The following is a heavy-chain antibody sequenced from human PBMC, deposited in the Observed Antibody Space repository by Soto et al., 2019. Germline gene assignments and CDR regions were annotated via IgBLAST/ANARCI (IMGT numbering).Heavy chain of an antibody. CDR3: ASYAQFIAVARVRAFDI. J-gene: IGHJ3*02. CDR2: INPSGGST. D-gene: IGHD6-19*01. Sequence: ASVKVSCKTSGYTFTSYYMHWVRQAPGQGLEWMGIINPSGGSTSYAQKFQGRVTMTRDTSTSTVYMELSSLRSEDTAVYYCASYAQFIAVARVRAFDIWGQGTMVTVSS. V-gene: IGHV1-46*03. CDR1: GYTFTSYY.